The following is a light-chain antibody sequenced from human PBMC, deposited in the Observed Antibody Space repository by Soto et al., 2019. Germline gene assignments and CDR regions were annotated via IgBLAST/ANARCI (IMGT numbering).Light chain of an antibody. J-gene: IGKJ4*01. CDR2: DAS. Sequence: DLQMTQSPSSLSASVGVRVTITCQASQVISNYLNWYQQKPGKAPKLLIYDASNLETGVPSRFSGSGSGTDFTFTISSLQPEDIATYYCQQYDNLLTFGGGTKVEIK. CDR3: QQYDNLLT. V-gene: IGKV1-33*01. CDR1: QVISNY.